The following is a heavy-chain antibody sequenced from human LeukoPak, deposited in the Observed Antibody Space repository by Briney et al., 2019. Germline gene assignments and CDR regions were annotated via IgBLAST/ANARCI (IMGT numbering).Heavy chain of an antibody. CDR2: ISSSSSYI. CDR3: AGDAHPDYDILTGYYTAKRTMDV. CDR1: GFTFSSYS. Sequence: GGSLRLSCAASGFTFSSYSMNWVRQAPGKGLEWVSSISSSSSYIYYADSVKGRFTISRDNAKNSLYLQMNSLRAEDTAVYYRAGDAHPDYDILTGYYTAKRTMDVWGQGTTVTVSS. J-gene: IGHJ6*02. D-gene: IGHD3-9*01. V-gene: IGHV3-21*01.